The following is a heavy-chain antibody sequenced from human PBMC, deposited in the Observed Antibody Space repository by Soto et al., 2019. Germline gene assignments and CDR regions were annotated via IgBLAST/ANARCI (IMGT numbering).Heavy chain of an antibody. Sequence: SETLSLTCTVSGGSISSGGYYWSWIRQHPGKGLEWIGYIYYSGSTYYNPSLKSRVTISVDTSKNQFSLKLSSVTAADTAVYYCARASLDSSGYYPIYYFDYWGQGTLVTVSS. J-gene: IGHJ4*02. CDR1: GGSISSGGYY. CDR2: IYYSGST. CDR3: ARASLDSSGYYPIYYFDY. V-gene: IGHV4-31*03. D-gene: IGHD3-22*01.